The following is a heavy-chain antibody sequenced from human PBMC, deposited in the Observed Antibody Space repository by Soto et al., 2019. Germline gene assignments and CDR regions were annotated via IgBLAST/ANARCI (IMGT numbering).Heavy chain of an antibody. J-gene: IGHJ3*02. CDR1: GGSISSGGYY. CDR3: ARVGSGDSHNAFDI. V-gene: IGHV4-31*03. Sequence: QVQLQESGPGLVKPSQTLSLTCTVSGGSISSGGYYWSWIRQHPGKGLEWIGYIYYSGSTYYNPSLKSSVTISVDTSKNQFSLKLSSVTSADTAVYYCARVGSGDSHNAFDIWGQGTMVTVSS. D-gene: IGHD3-10*01. CDR2: IYYSGST.